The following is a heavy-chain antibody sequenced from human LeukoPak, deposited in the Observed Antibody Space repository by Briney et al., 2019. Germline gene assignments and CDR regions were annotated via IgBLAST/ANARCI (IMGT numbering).Heavy chain of an antibody. CDR1: GFTFSSYG. CDR2: ISYDGSNK. J-gene: IGHJ6*02. Sequence: GGSLRLSCAASGFTFSSYGMHWVHQAPGKGLEWVAVISYDGSNKYYADSVKGRFTISRDNSKNTLYLQMNSLRAEDTAVYYCAKSLLFLDEYYYYGMDVWGQGTTVTVSS. CDR3: AKSLLFLDEYYYYGMDV. V-gene: IGHV3-30*18. D-gene: IGHD3-22*01.